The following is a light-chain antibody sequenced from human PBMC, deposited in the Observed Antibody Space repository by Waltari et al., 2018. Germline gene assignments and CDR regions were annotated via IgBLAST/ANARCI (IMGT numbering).Light chain of an antibody. J-gene: IGKJ4*01. CDR2: KAS. CDR1: QSISTW. CDR3: QHYNNYPPT. Sequence: DIQMTQSPSILSASVGDTVTITCRTSQSISTWLAWYQQKPGKAPKLLISKASILESGVPSRFSGSGSGTEFTLTINSLQPDDFATVSCQHYNNYPPTFGGGTKVEIK. V-gene: IGKV1-5*03.